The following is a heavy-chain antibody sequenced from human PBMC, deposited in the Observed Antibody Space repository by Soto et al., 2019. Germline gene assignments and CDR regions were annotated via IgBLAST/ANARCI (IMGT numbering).Heavy chain of an antibody. Sequence: PGGSLRLSCAASGFTFSSYGMHWVRQAPGKGLEWVAVISYDGSNKYYADSVKGRFTISRDNSKNTLYLQMNSLRAEDTAVYYCAKDRIQLERRYYYYYGMDVWGQGTTVTVSS. J-gene: IGHJ6*02. CDR2: ISYDGSNK. D-gene: IGHD1-1*01. CDR3: AKDRIQLERRYYYYYGMDV. CDR1: GFTFSSYG. V-gene: IGHV3-30*18.